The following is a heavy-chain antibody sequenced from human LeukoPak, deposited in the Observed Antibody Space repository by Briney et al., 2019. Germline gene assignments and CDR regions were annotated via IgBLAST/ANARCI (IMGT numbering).Heavy chain of an antibody. D-gene: IGHD3-22*01. J-gene: IGHJ6*03. CDR3: AKDGNYYDSSGYYGYYYYMDV. V-gene: IGHV3-23*01. CDR2: ISGSGGST. CDR1: GFTFSSYA. Sequence: GGSLRPSCAASGFTFSSYAMSWVRQAPGKGLEWVSAISGSGGSTYYTDSVKGRFTISRDNSKNTLYLQMNSLRAEDTAVYYCAKDGNYYDSSGYYGYYYYMDVWGKGTTVTVSS.